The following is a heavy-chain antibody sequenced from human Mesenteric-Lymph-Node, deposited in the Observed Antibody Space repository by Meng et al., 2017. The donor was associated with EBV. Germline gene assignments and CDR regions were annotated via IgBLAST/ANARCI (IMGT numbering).Heavy chain of an antibody. D-gene: IGHD3-10*01. V-gene: IGHV4-61*03. CDR1: GGSVSSDNYY. Sequence: QLKLQESGPGLVKPSETLSLSCTVSGGSVSSDNYYWSWMRQPPGKRLEWIGSRYHSGYTDYNPSLKSRVTISLDTSKNHLSLKLASVTAADTAVYYCARFQLLSFGEQTWSQGSLVTVSS. J-gene: IGHJ5*02. CDR3: ARFQLLSFGEQT. CDR2: RYHSGYT.